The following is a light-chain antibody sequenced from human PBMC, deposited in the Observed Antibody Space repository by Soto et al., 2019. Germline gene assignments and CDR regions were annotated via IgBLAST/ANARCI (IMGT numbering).Light chain of an antibody. CDR3: QQSYSTPQT. J-gene: IGKJ1*01. V-gene: IGKV1-5*03. CDR2: TAS. Sequence: DIQMTQSPSTLSGSVGDRVTITCRASQTITSGLAWYQQKPGKAPKLLIYTASTLKSGVPSRFSGSGSGTDFTLTISSLQPEDFATYYCQQSYSTPQTFGQGTKVDIK. CDR1: QTITSG.